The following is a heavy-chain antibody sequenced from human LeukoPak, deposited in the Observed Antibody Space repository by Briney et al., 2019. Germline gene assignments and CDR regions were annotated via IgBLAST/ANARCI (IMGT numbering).Heavy chain of an antibody. J-gene: IGHJ4*02. CDR3: ARDFGDYLHFDY. V-gene: IGHV1-18*01. CDR2: ISAYNGNT. CDR1: GYTFTSYG. D-gene: IGHD4-17*01. Sequence: ASVKVSCKASGYTFTSYGISWVRQAPGQGLEWMGWISAYNGNTNYAQKLQGRVTLTRDMSTRTVYMELSSLRSEDAAVYYCARDFGDYLHFDYWGQGTLVTVSS.